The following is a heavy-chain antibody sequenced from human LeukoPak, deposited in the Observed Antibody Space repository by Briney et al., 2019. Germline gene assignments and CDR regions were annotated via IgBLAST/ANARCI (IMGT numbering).Heavy chain of an antibody. D-gene: IGHD1-20*01. CDR2: IYYSGST. V-gene: IGHV4-39*01. CDR3: ARPGEGDNWNPWVV. J-gene: IGHJ4*02. Sequence: SETLSLTCTVSGGSISSSSYYWGWIRQPPGKGLEWIGSIYYSGSTYYNPSLKSRVTISVDTSKNQFSLKLSSVTAADTAVYYCARPGEGDNWNPWVVWGQGTLVTVSS. CDR1: GGSISSSSYY.